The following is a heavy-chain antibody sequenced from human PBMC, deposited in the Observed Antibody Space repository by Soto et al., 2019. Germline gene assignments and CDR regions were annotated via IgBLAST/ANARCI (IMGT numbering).Heavy chain of an antibody. J-gene: IGHJ6*02. CDR3: ARDRQYSHFWSGYQYEGPYGMGV. CDR2: IDHSGGT. Sequence: SETLSLTCAVHGGSFSGYYWTWIRQAPGKGLAWIGEIDHSGGTNYNSSLKSRVSISVDTSKNQFSLILLSVTAADTGVYYCARDRQYSHFWSGYQYEGPYGMGVWGQGTTVTVSS. V-gene: IGHV4-34*01. D-gene: IGHD3-3*02. CDR1: GGSFSGYY.